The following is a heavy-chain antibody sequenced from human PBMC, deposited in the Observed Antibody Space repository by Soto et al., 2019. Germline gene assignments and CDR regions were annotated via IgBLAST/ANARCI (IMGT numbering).Heavy chain of an antibody. CDR2: IGTLSDT. J-gene: IGHJ5*02. Sequence: GGSLRLSCETSGFTFSTYDMHWVRQTTGKGPEWVSSIGTLSDTFYSSSVKGRFTISRENAQNSLFLQMNSLTAGDTAVYYCAMSYPRASDPWGQGTLVTVSS. CDR1: GFTFSTYD. CDR3: AMSYPRASDP. D-gene: IGHD2-2*01. V-gene: IGHV3-13*01.